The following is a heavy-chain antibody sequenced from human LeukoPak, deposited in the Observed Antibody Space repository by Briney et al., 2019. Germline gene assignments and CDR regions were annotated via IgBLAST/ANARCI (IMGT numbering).Heavy chain of an antibody. CDR1: GGSISSGDYY. D-gene: IGHD6-13*01. J-gene: IGHJ4*02. Sequence: PSETLSLTCTVSGGSISSGDYYWSWIRQPPGKGLEWIGYIYYSGSTYYNPSLKSRVTISVDTSKNQFSLKLSSVTAADTAVYYCARLSEAAAGYFDYWGQGTLLTVSS. CDR3: ARLSEAAAGYFDY. V-gene: IGHV4-30-4*01. CDR2: IYYSGST.